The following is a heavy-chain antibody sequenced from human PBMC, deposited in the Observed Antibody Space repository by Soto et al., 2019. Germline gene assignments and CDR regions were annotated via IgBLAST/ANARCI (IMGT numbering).Heavy chain of an antibody. CDR3: ARGWTIFGVATPHAFDI. D-gene: IGHD3-3*01. CDR1: GYTFTSYY. V-gene: IGHV1-46*03. CDR2: INPSGGST. J-gene: IGHJ3*02. Sequence: GASVKVSWKAAGYTFTSYYMHWVRQAPGQGLERMGIINPSGGSTSYAQKFQGRVTMTRDTPTSTVYMELSSLRSEDTAVYYCARGWTIFGVATPHAFDIWGQGTMVTVSS.